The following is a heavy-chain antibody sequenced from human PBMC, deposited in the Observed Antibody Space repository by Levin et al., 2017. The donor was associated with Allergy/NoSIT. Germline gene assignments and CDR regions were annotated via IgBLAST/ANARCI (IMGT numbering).Heavy chain of an antibody. Sequence: PSETLSLTCEASGFTVSSNYMSWVRQAPGRGLEWVSAIYSGGSTHYADSVKDRFTISRDDSKNTLYLQMNSLRAEDTAVYYCAIMDGNITPPAEYFQHWGQGTLVTVSS. J-gene: IGHJ1*01. D-gene: IGHD1-14*01. CDR3: AIMDGNITPPAEYFQH. CDR2: IYSGGST. V-gene: IGHV3-66*01. CDR1: GFTVSSNY.